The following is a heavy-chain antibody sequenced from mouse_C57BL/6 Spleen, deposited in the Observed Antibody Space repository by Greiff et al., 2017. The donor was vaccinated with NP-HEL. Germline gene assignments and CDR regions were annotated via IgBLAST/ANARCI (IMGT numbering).Heavy chain of an antibody. V-gene: IGHV1-15*01. CDR2: IDPETGGT. CDR3: TRQGNGYDLAWFAY. Sequence: QVQLKESGAELVRPGASVTLSCKASGYTFTDYEMHWVKQTPVHGLEWIGAIDPETGGTAYNQKFKGKAILTADKSSSTAYMELRSLTSEDSAVYYCTRQGNGYDLAWFAYWGQGTLVTVSA. CDR1: GYTFTDYE. D-gene: IGHD2-3*01. J-gene: IGHJ3*01.